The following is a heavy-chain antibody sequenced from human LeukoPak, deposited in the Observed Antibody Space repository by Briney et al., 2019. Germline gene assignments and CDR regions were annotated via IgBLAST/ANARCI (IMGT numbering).Heavy chain of an antibody. D-gene: IGHD3-22*01. CDR2: ISGRADYT. V-gene: IGHV3-23*01. Sequence: PGGSLRLSCVVSGFTISRHDMSWLRQPPGQGLEWLSDISGRADYTYYADSAKGRFTISRDNSKNTLYLQMNSLRAEDTAVYYCARDLEDSSPFGAFDMCGQGTMVTVSS. CDR1: GFTISRHD. CDR3: ARDLEDSSPFGAFDM. J-gene: IGHJ3*02.